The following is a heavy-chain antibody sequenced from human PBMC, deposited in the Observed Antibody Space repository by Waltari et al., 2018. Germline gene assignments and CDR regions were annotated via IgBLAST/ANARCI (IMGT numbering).Heavy chain of an antibody. CDR2: IIPILGIA. CDR1: GGTFSSYT. CDR3: ARALAFGVAGTRYFDY. Sequence: QVQLVQSGAEVKKPGSSVKVSCKASGGTFSSYTISWVRQAPGQGLEWMGRIIPILGIANYAQKFQGRVTITADKSTSTAYMELSSLRSEDTAVYYCARALAFGVAGTRYFDYWGQGTLVTVSS. D-gene: IGHD6-19*01. J-gene: IGHJ4*02. V-gene: IGHV1-69*02.